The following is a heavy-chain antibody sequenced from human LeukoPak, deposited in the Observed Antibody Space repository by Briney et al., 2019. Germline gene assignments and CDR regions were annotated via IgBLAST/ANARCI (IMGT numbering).Heavy chain of an antibody. J-gene: IGHJ3*02. V-gene: IGHV4-4*07. CDR2: IYASGST. CDR3: ARVEALYASAAFDI. D-gene: IGHD3-16*01. CDR1: GGSISSYY. Sequence: SETLSLTCTVSGGSISSYYWSWIRQPAGKGLEWIGRIYASGSTNYNPSLKSRVTISVDTSKNQFSLKLSSVTAADTAVYYCARVEALYASAAFDIWGQGTMVTVSS.